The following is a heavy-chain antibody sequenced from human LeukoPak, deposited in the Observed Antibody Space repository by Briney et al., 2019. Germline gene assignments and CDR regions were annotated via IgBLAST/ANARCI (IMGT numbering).Heavy chain of an antibody. CDR2: IYYSGST. Sequence: TLSXTCTVSGDSISTSNSYWGWIRQPPGTGLEWIGSIYYSGSTNYNPSLKSRVTTSVDTSKNQFSLKLSSVTAADTAVYYCARDVYGGNGGFDYWGQGTLVTVSS. V-gene: IGHV4-39*07. J-gene: IGHJ4*02. CDR1: GDSISTSNSY. CDR3: ARDVYGGNGGFDY. D-gene: IGHD4-23*01.